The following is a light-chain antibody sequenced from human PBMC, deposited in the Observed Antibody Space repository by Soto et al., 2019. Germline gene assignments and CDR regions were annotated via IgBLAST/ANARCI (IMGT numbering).Light chain of an antibody. Sequence: EIVLTQSPATLSLSPGERATLSCRASQSVSSYLAWNQQKPGQAPRLLIYDASNRATGIPARFSGSGSGTDFTLTISSREPEDFAVYYCQQRSNWAPRFTFGPGTKVDIK. V-gene: IGKV3-11*01. CDR3: QQRSNWAPRFT. J-gene: IGKJ3*01. CDR1: QSVSSY. CDR2: DAS.